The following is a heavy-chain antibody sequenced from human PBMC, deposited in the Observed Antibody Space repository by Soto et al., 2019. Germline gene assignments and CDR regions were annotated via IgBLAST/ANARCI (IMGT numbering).Heavy chain of an antibody. CDR3: AKVVPYRSGKGYFEY. CDR1: GFTFSNFA. J-gene: IGHJ4*02. D-gene: IGHD6-19*01. V-gene: IGHV3-23*01. Sequence: GGSLRLSCVASGFTFSNFAMGWVRQAPGKGLEWVSTISDSGDNTYYADSVKGRFTLPRDNSTNTLYLQMNSLRVEDTAIYYCAKVVPYRSGKGYFEYWGQGALVTVSS. CDR2: ISDSGDNT.